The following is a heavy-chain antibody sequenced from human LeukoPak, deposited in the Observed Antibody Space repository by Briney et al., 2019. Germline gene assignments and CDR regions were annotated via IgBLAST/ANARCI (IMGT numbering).Heavy chain of an antibody. J-gene: IGHJ4*02. V-gene: IGHV3-33*01. CDR1: GFSFDTHG. D-gene: IGHD3-16*01. CDR2: IWYDGSEK. Sequence: PGGSLRLSCAASGFSFDTHGMHWVRQAPGKGLEWVAVIWYDGSEKYYADSVKGRFTISRDNSKKSLFLQMNSLRAEDTALYYCARDVFADSGGGSFDFWGQGTLVTVSS. CDR3: ARDVFADSGGGSFDF.